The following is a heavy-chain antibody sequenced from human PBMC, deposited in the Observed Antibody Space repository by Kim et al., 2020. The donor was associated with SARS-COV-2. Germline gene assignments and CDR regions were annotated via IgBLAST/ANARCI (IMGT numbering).Heavy chain of an antibody. J-gene: IGHJ6*02. CDR2: ISGSGGDT. D-gene: IGHD1-1*01. CDR3: VRGPGTKRRDFEYYAMDV. CDR1: EFSFSDYA. Sequence: GGSLRLSCAASEFSFSDYAMSWVRQSPGKGLEWVSTISGSGGDTYYTDSVKGRFTSSRDNPKNTLFLQMNNLRDDDTAVFYCVRGPGTKRRDFEYYAMDVWGQGTTVTVSS. V-gene: IGHV3-23*01.